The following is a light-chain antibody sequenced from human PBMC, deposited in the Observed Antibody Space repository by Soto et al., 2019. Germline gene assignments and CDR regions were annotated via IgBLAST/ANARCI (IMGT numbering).Light chain of an antibody. CDR2: SND. V-gene: IGLV1-44*01. J-gene: IGLJ2*01. CDR3: AAWDDSLNGAV. CDR1: SSNIGSNS. Sequence: QSVLTQPPSASGTPGQRVTISCSGSSSNIGSNSANWYQQLPGAAPKLLTYSNDRRPSGVPERFSGSKSGTSASLAISGLQSEDEADYYCAAWDDSLNGAVFGGGTKLTVL.